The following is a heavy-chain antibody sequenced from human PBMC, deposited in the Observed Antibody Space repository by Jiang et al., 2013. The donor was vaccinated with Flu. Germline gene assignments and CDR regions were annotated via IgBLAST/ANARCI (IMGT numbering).Heavy chain of an antibody. CDR3: ARDTSAAETSWWLDP. CDR2: INPNNGGT. D-gene: IGHD6-13*01. V-gene: IGHV1-46*01. Sequence: PGASVRVSCKASGYSFPSHYMHWVRQAPGQGLEWMAIINPNNGGTNYAQQFQGRVTLTRDTSTSTVYMELNDLRSEDTAVYYCARDTSAAETSWWLDPWGQGTLVTVSS. CDR1: GYSFPSHY. J-gene: IGHJ5*02.